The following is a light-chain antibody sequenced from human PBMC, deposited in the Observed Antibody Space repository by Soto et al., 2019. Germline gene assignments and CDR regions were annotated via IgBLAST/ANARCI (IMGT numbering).Light chain of an antibody. V-gene: IGKV3-20*01. CDR2: GAS. CDR1: QSVSSSY. J-gene: IGKJ1*01. CDR3: QQYGSSPWT. Sequence: EIVLTQSPGTLSLSPGERATLSCRASQSVSSSYLAWYQQKPGQAPRLIIYGASSRATGIPDRFSGSGSGTDFPLTLSRLEPEDFAVYYCQQYGSSPWTFGQGTKVDIK.